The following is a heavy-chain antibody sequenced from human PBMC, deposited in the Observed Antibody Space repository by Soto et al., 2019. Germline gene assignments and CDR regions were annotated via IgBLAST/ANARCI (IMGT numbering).Heavy chain of an antibody. CDR2: IYYSGST. CDR1: GGSISSYY. CDR3: ARYNWGAMGAFDI. D-gene: IGHD1-1*01. J-gene: IGHJ3*02. Sequence: QEQLQESGPGLVKPSETLSLTCTVSGGSISSYYWSWIRQPPGKGLEWIGYIYYSGSTNYNPSLKSRVTISVDTSKNQFSLKLSSVTAADTAVYYCARYNWGAMGAFDIWGQGTMVPVSS. V-gene: IGHV4-59*01.